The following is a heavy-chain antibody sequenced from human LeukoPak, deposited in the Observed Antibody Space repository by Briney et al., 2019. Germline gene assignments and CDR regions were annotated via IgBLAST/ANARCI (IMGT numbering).Heavy chain of an antibody. CDR3: ARAVEMATIWHDY. CDR1: GGSFSGYY. Sequence: SETLSLTCAVYGGSFSGYYWSWIRQPPGKGLEWIGEINHSGSTNYNPSLKSRVTISVDTSKNQFSLKLSSVTAADTAVYYCARAVEMATIWHDYWGQGSLVTVSS. V-gene: IGHV4-34*01. D-gene: IGHD5-24*01. CDR2: INHSGST. J-gene: IGHJ4*02.